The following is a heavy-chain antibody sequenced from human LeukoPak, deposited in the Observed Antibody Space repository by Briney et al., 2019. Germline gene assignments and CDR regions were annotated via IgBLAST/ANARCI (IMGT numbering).Heavy chain of an antibody. D-gene: IGHD3-22*01. CDR1: GGSISSYY. V-gene: IGHV4-4*09. CDR2: IYTSGST. J-gene: IGHJ4*02. Sequence: SETLSLTCTVSGGSISSYYWSWIRPPPGKGLEWIGYIYTSGSTNYNPSLKSRVTISVVSSKNQFSLKLSSVTAADTAVYYCARSGGYIDYWGQGTLVTVSS. CDR3: ARSGGYIDY.